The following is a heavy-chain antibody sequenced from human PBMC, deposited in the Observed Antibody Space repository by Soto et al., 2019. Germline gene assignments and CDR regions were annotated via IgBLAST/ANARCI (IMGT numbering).Heavy chain of an antibody. CDR1: GGSISSGGYS. CDR3: ARDGSGYCSSTSCLYGMDV. Sequence: QLQLQESGSGLVKPSQTLSLTCAVSGGSISSGGYSWSWIRQPPGKGLEWIGYIYHSGSTYYNPSLKSRVTISLDRSKNQFSLKLSSVTAADTAVYYCARDGSGYCSSTSCLYGMDVWGQGTTVTVSS. D-gene: IGHD2-2*01. J-gene: IGHJ6*02. CDR2: IYHSGST. V-gene: IGHV4-30-2*01.